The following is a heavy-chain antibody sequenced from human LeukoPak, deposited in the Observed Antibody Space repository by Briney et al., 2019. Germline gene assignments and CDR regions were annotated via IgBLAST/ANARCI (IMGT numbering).Heavy chain of an antibody. CDR1: GFIFRTYG. Sequence: PGRSLRLSCAASGFIFRTYGMHWVRQAPGKGLEWVSAISGSGGSTYYADSVKGRFTISRDNSKNTLHLQMNGLRVEDTAIYYCAKALFWSGHWYFDSWGQGTLMTVSS. CDR2: ISGSGGST. D-gene: IGHD3-3*01. J-gene: IGHJ4*02. V-gene: IGHV3-23*01. CDR3: AKALFWSGHWYFDS.